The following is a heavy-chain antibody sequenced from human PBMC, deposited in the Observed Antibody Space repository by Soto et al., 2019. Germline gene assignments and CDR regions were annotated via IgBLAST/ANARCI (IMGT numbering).Heavy chain of an antibody. CDR1: GGSVSSGSYY. J-gene: IGHJ6*02. V-gene: IGHV4-61*01. D-gene: IGHD6-13*01. CDR2: IYYSGST. Sequence: QVQLQESGPGLVKPSETLSLTCTVSGGSVSSGSYYWSWIRQPPGKGLEWIGYIYYSGSTNYNPPIKSRVTISVDTSKNQFSLKLSSVTAADTAVYYCASRQQQLTRNYYYYGMDVWGQGTTVTVSS. CDR3: ASRQQQLTRNYYYYGMDV.